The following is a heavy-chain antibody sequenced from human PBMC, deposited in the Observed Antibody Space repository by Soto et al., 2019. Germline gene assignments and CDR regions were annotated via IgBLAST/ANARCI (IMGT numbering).Heavy chain of an antibody. Sequence: QVPLVQSGAEVKKPGASVKVSCKASGYTFTSYGISWVRQAPGQGLEWMGWISAYNGNTNYAQKLQCRVTMTTDTTTSKGDMELRSLRADATAVYYCARQASITGTTDYWGQGTMVTVSS. J-gene: IGHJ4*02. CDR3: ARQASITGTTDY. CDR2: ISAYNGNT. CDR1: GYTFTSYG. D-gene: IGHD1-20*01. V-gene: IGHV1-18*01.